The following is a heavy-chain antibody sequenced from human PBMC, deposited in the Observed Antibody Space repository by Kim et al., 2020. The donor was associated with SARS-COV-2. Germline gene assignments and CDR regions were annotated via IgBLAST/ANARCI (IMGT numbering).Heavy chain of an antibody. CDR3: AKGDYGSGIYGMDV. D-gene: IGHD3-10*01. CDR1: GFTFSSYA. J-gene: IGHJ6*02. Sequence: GGSLRLSCAASGFTFSSYAMSWVRQAPGKGLEWVSAISGSGGSTYYADSVKGRFTISRDNSKNTLYLQMNSLRAEDTAVYYCAKGDYGSGIYGMDVWGQGTTVTVSS. CDR2: ISGSGGST. V-gene: IGHV3-23*01.